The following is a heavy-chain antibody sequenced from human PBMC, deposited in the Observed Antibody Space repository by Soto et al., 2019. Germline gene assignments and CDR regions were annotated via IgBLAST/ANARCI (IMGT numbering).Heavy chain of an antibody. CDR2: IIPIFGTA. Sequence: QVQLVQSGAEVKKPGSSVKVSCKASGGTFSSYAISWVRQAPGQGLEWIGGIIPIFGTANYAQKCQVRVTITADESTSTAYMELSSLRSEDTDVYYCAKEKTRPFYGMDVWGQGTTVTVSS. CDR1: GGTFSSYA. CDR3: AKEKTRPFYGMDV. D-gene: IGHD3-3*02. V-gene: IGHV1-69*12. J-gene: IGHJ6*02.